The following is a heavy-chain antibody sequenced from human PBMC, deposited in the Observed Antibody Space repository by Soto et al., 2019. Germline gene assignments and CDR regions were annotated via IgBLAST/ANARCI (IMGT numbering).Heavy chain of an antibody. CDR1: GGSISSGGYS. J-gene: IGHJ5*02. D-gene: IGHD3-9*01. CDR2: IYHSGST. CDR3: ARHGAPLVRYFDWLSLHNWFDP. Sequence: PSETLSLTCAVSGGSISSGGYSWSWIRQPPGKGLEWIGYIYHSGSTYYNPSLKSRVTISVDTSKNQFSLKLSSVTAADTAVYYCARHGAPLVRYFDWLSLHNWFDPWGQGTLVTVSS. V-gene: IGHV4-30-2*01.